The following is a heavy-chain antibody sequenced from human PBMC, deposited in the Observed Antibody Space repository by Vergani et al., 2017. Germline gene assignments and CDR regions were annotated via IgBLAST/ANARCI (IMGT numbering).Heavy chain of an antibody. J-gene: IGHJ5*02. CDR3: AKDLRPGYLSSTSCYNPDGWFDP. CDR2: ISGSGGST. V-gene: IGHV3-23*01. D-gene: IGHD2-2*02. Sequence: EVQLLESGGGLVQPGGSLRLSCAASGFTFSSHAMSWVRKAPGKGLEWVSAISGSGGSTYYAASGKGRFTISRDNSKKPLYLQIKSLRAEDTAVYYWAKDLRPGYLSSTSCYNPDGWFDPWGQGTLVTVSS. CDR1: GFTFSSHA.